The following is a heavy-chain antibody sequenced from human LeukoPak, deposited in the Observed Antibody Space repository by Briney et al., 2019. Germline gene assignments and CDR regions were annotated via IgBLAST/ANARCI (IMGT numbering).Heavy chain of an antibody. CDR1: GYTFTSHS. CDR2: IDPGGDNR. V-gene: IGHV1-46*01. J-gene: IGHJ6*02. Sequence: ASVKVSCKASGYTFTSHSLHWVRQAPGQGLEWMGIIDPGGDNRSYAQKFQGRITMTRDTSTSTVYMDLSSLRSEDTAVYFCARAGGGDGYNFDFGMDVWGQGTTVIVSS. CDR3: ARAGGGDGYNFDFGMDV. D-gene: IGHD5-12*01.